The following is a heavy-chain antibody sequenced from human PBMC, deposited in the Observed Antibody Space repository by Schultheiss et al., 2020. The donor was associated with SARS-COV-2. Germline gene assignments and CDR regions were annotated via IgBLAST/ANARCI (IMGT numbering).Heavy chain of an antibody. Sequence: SVKVSCKASGGTFSSYAISWVRQAPGQGLEWMGRIIPILGIANYAQKFQGRVTITADKSTSTAYMELSSLRSEDTAVYYCARGHDYYDSSGYDAFDIWGQGTMVTVSS. V-gene: IGHV1-69*04. CDR3: ARGHDYYDSSGYDAFDI. J-gene: IGHJ3*02. CDR1: GGTFSSYA. D-gene: IGHD3-22*01. CDR2: IIPILGIA.